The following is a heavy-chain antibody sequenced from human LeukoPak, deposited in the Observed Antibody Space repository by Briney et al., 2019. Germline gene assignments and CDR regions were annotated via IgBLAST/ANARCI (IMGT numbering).Heavy chain of an antibody. CDR3: ATLPYCSSTSCFLYYFDY. V-gene: IGHV4-30-4*08. CDR1: GGSISSGDYY. CDR2: IYYSGST. J-gene: IGHJ4*02. D-gene: IGHD2-2*01. Sequence: PSETLSLTCTVSGGSISSGDYYWSWIRQPPGKGLEWIGYIYYSGSTHYNPSLKSRVTISVDTSKNQFSLKLSSVTAADTAVYYCATLPYCSSTSCFLYYFDYWGQGTLVTVSS.